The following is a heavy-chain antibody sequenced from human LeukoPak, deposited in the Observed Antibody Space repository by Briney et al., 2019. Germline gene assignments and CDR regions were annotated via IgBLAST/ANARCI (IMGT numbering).Heavy chain of an antibody. Sequence: GGSLRLSCAASGFTFSIYGMHWVRQAPGKGLEWVAFIRYDGSNKYYADSVKGRFTISRDNSKNTLYLQMNSLRAEDTAVYYCAKDKWGRTVTTATHDYWGQGTLVTVSS. CDR2: IRYDGSNK. D-gene: IGHD4-17*01. CDR1: GFTFSIYG. CDR3: AKDKWGRTVTTATHDY. V-gene: IGHV3-30*02. J-gene: IGHJ4*02.